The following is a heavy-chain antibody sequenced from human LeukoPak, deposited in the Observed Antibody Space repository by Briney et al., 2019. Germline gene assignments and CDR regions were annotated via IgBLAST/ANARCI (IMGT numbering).Heavy chain of an antibody. V-gene: IGHV4-59*01. D-gene: IGHD2-2*01. CDR3: ARDRSYCSSTSCSPGYYYGMDV. CDR2: IYYSGRI. CDR1: GGSISSYY. Sequence: SETLSLTCTVSGGSISSYYWSWIRQPPGRGVGWNGYIYYSGRIHYNPSLKSRVTISVDTSKNQFSLKLSAVTAAETAVYYCARDRSYCSSTSCSPGYYYGMDVCGQGTTVTVSS. J-gene: IGHJ6*01.